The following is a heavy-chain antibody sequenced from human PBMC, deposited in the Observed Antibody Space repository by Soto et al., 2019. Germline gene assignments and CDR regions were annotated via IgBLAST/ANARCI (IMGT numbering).Heavy chain of an antibody. V-gene: IGHV1-18*04. Sequence: ASVKVSCKASGYTFTSYGISWVRQAPGQGLEWMGWISAYNGNTNYAQKLQGRVTMTXXXXXXXXXXXXXXXXXXXXXXXXCARAVRDFRSGRPVPFDYWGQGTLVTVSS. CDR3: ARAVRDFRSGRPVPFDY. CDR1: GYTFTSYG. CDR2: ISAYNGNT. D-gene: IGHD3-3*01. J-gene: IGHJ4*02.